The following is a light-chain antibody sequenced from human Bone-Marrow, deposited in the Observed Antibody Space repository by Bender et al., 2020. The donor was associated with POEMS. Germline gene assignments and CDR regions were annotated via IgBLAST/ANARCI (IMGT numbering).Light chain of an antibody. Sequence: QSALTQPASVSGSPGQSITISCTGTSDDVGGYNLVSWYQQHPGKAPKLIIHEVANRPSGVSSRFFGSKSGNTASLTISGLQAEDDADYYCCSYAGGSTSVFGGGTKLTVL. CDR1: SDDVGGYNL. CDR2: EVA. J-gene: IGLJ2*01. V-gene: IGLV2-23*02. CDR3: CSYAGGSTSV.